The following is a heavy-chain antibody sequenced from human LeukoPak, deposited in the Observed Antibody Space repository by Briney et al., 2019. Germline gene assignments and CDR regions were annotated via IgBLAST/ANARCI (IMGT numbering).Heavy chain of an antibody. D-gene: IGHD3-22*01. Sequence: ASVKVSCKASGGTFRSYAISWVRQAPGQGLEWMGGIFPVFRTAEYAQKFQDRVTITADESTSTVYMELSSLRSEDTAVYYCARFQEVADTYYYDSSGSRGDYWGQGTLVTVSS. CDR2: IFPVFRTA. CDR1: GGTFRSYA. CDR3: ARFQEVADTYYYDSSGSRGDY. V-gene: IGHV1-69*13. J-gene: IGHJ4*02.